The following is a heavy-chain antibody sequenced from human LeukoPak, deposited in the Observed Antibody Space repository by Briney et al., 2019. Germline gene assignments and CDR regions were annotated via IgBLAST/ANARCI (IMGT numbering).Heavy chain of an antibody. CDR2: ISGSGGST. Sequence: GGSLRLSCAASGFTFSSYGMSWVRQAPGKGLEWVSAISGSGGSTYYADSVKGRFTISRDNSKNTLYLQMNSLRAEDTAVYYCAKCGSGYYYYYYYMDVWGKGTTVTISS. J-gene: IGHJ6*03. CDR3: AKCGSGYYYYYYYMDV. D-gene: IGHD3-22*01. V-gene: IGHV3-23*01. CDR1: GFTFSSYG.